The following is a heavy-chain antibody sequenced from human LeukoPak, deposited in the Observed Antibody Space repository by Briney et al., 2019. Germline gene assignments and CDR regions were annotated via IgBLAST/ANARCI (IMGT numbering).Heavy chain of an antibody. D-gene: IGHD1-1*01. CDR2: IYRSGIT. CDR3: ARVNWVVDY. Sequence: PSETLSLTCTVSSYSISSGYHWGWIRQPPGKGLEWIGNIYRSGITYYNPSLKSRVTMSVDTSKNQFSLKLSSVTAADTAIYYCARVNWVVDYWGHGTLVTVSS. J-gene: IGHJ4*01. V-gene: IGHV4-38-2*02. CDR1: SYSISSGYH.